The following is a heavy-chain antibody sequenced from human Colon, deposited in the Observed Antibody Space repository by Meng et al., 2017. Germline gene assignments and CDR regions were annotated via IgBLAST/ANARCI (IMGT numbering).Heavy chain of an antibody. D-gene: IGHD3-10*01. CDR1: GFTFVDFA. CDR2: ISWNSVDI. CDR3: VRGVVNNCFDH. Sequence: GGPLRFSFAAPGFTFVDFAMHGVRQAPGKGLEWFSGISWNSVDIDYADSVKGRFIISRDNAKNSLYLQMNSLRPEDTAFYFCVRGVVNNCFDHWGQGTLVTVSS. J-gene: IGHJ5*02. V-gene: IGHV3-9*01.